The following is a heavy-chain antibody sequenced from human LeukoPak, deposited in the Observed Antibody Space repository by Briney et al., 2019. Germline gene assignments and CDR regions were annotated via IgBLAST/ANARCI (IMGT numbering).Heavy chain of an antibody. V-gene: IGHV1-46*01. CDR1: GYIFTYRY. Sequence: ASVTVSFTASGYIFTYRYIHLVRQAPGQGLEWMGIINPNNGNTDYAQKFQGRVTMTSDTSTSTVYMDLSSLGSEDTAVYYCARESDSGKDFDFWGQGTLVSVSS. CDR2: INPNNGNT. D-gene: IGHD1-26*01. CDR3: ARESDSGKDFDF. J-gene: IGHJ4*02.